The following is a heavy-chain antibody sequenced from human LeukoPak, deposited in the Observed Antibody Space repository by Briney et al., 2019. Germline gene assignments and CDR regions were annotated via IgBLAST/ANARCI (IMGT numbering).Heavy chain of an antibody. CDR2: IYYSGST. CDR1: GGSISSSSYY. Sequence: SETLSLTCTVSGGSISSSSYYWGWIRQSPGKGLEWIGSIYYSGSTYYNPFLKSRVTISVDTSKNQFSLRLSSVTAADTAVYYCARLPNSSGWWFDYWGQGALVTVSS. V-gene: IGHV4-39*01. J-gene: IGHJ4*02. CDR3: ARLPNSSGWWFDY. D-gene: IGHD6-19*01.